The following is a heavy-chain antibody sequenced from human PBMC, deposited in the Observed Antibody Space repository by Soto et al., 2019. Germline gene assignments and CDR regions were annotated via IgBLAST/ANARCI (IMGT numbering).Heavy chain of an antibody. CDR1: GFTFSSYG. Sequence: QVQLVESGGGVVQPGRSLRLSCAASGFTFSSYGMHWVRQAPGKGLEWVAVISYDGSNKYYADSVKGRFTISRDNSKNTLYLQMNCRRAEDTAVYYCAKLQYMDIVATIVLGGMDVWGQGTTVTVSS. V-gene: IGHV3-30*18. CDR3: AKLQYMDIVATIVLGGMDV. CDR2: ISYDGSNK. J-gene: IGHJ6*02. D-gene: IGHD5-12*01.